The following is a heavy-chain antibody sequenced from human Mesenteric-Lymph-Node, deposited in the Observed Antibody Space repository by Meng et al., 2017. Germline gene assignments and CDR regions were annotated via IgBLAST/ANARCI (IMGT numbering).Heavy chain of an antibody. CDR3: ARHRVGGYCSGGSCSLYYWFDP. V-gene: IGHV4-59*08. J-gene: IGHJ5*02. CDR1: VDSISSYY. CDR2: IYYSGST. D-gene: IGHD2-15*01. Sequence: GQVGEPGLGLVKPSEPLSLTCTVSVDSISSYYWSWIRQPPGKGLEWIAYIYYSGSTNYNPSLKSRVTISVDTSKNQFSLKLSSVTAADTAVYYCARHRVGGYCSGGSCSLYYWFDPWGQGTLVTVSS.